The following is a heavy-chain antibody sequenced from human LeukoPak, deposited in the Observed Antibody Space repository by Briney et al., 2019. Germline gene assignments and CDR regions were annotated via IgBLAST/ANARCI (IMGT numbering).Heavy chain of an antibody. CDR1: GFTFSSHA. Sequence: GGSRRLSCAASGFTFSSHAMHWVRQPPGKGLEWVAVVSYDGSNKYYADSVKGRFTISRDNSKNKSYLQMNSLRAEDTAMYYCVKDNGVAVKDDVFDIWGQGTLVSVSS. CDR3: VKDNGVAVKDDVFDI. CDR2: VSYDGSNK. D-gene: IGHD2-8*01. V-gene: IGHV3-30*18. J-gene: IGHJ3*02.